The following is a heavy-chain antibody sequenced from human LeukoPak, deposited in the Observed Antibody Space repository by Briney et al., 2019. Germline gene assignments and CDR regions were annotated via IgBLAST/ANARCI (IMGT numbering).Heavy chain of an antibody. J-gene: IGHJ4*02. CDR3: ARDTTTRPELFDG. V-gene: IGHV3-21*01. Sequence: GGALRLSRAASGFTFSSYSMIWVRQAPGKGLEGVSSISSSSSYIYYAVSVKGRFTISRDNAKNSLYLQMNSLRAEDTAVYYCARDTTTRPELFDGWGQRTPVTASS. CDR2: ISSSSSYI. CDR1: GFTFSSYS. D-gene: IGHD1-26*01.